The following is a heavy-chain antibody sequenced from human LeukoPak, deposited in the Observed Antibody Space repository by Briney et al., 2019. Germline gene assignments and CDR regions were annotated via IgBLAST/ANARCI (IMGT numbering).Heavy chain of an antibody. CDR3: ARDPYSGSYGNYYYYFMDV. Sequence: PGGSLRLSCVASGFPFSSYEMTWVRQAPGKGLEWVSYISTSGSTINYADSVKGRFTISRDNARNSLYLQMNSLRAEDTAVYYCARDPYSGSYGNYYYYFMDVWGKGTTVTISS. CDR2: ISTSGSTI. D-gene: IGHD1-26*01. V-gene: IGHV3-48*03. CDR1: GFPFSSYE. J-gene: IGHJ6*03.